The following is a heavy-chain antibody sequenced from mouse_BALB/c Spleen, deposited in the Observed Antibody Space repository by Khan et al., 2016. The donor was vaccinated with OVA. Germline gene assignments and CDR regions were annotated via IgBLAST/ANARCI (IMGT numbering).Heavy chain of an antibody. CDR2: INTYTGEP. Sequence: QIQLVQSGPELKKPGETVKISCKASGYTFTDYGMNWVKRTPGKGLKWMGWINTYTGEPTYADDFKGRFAFSLETSASNAHLQINNLKNEDTATYFCARSPTWFAYWGQGTLVTVSA. J-gene: IGHJ3*01. CDR3: ARSPTWFAY. CDR1: GYTFTDYG. V-gene: IGHV9-3-1*01.